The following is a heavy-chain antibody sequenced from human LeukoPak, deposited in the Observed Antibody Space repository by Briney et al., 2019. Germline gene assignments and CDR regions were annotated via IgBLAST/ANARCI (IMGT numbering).Heavy chain of an antibody. D-gene: IGHD3-9*01. CDR1: GFTFSRFW. CDR3: ATISDSGMDV. Sequence: GGSLRLSCAASGFTFSRFWMTWVRQAPGKGLEWVANIKQDGSEKYYLDSVRGRFTISRDNAKDSLQLQMNRLRAEDTAVYYCATISDSGMDVWGQGTTVTAPS. J-gene: IGHJ6*02. V-gene: IGHV3-7*02. CDR2: IKQDGSEK.